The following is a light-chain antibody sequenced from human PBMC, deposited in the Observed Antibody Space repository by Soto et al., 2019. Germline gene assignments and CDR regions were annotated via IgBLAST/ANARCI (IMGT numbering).Light chain of an antibody. CDR3: ETWGSNTRV. V-gene: IGLV4-60*02. CDR2: LEGSGSY. J-gene: IGLJ3*02. CDR1: NWHSSNI. Sequence: QSVLTQSSSASASLGSSVKLTCTLSNWHSSNIIAWHQQQPGKAPRYLMKLEGSGSYNKGSGVPDRFSGSSSGADRYLTISNLQFEDEADYYCETWGSNTRVFGGGTKLTVL.